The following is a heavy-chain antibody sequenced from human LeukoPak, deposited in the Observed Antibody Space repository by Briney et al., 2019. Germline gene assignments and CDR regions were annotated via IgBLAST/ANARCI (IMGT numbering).Heavy chain of an antibody. V-gene: IGHV3-23*01. CDR1: GFTVSSNY. Sequence: GGSLRLSCAASGFTVSSNYMSWVRQAPGKGLEWVSSISGSGGSTYYADSVKGRFTISRDNSKNTLYLQMNSLRAEDTAVYYCAKGGVGRESYYYYMDVWGKGTTVTISS. CDR3: AKGGVGRESYYYYMDV. J-gene: IGHJ6*03. CDR2: ISGSGGST. D-gene: IGHD5-24*01.